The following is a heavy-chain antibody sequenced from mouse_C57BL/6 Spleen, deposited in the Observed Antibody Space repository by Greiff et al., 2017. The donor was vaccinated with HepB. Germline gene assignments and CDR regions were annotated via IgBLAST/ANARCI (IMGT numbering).Heavy chain of an antibody. J-gene: IGHJ2*01. CDR1: GYTFTSYT. CDR2: INPSSGYT. D-gene: IGHD2-5*01. V-gene: IGHV1-4*01. CDR3: ARPHYSNNVPYIDY. Sequence: VQLQQSGAELARPGASVKMSCKASGYTFTSYTMHWVKQRPGQGLEWIGYINPSSGYTKYNQKFKDKATLTADKSSSTAYMQLSSLTSEDSAVYYGARPHYSNNVPYIDYWGQGTTLTVSS.